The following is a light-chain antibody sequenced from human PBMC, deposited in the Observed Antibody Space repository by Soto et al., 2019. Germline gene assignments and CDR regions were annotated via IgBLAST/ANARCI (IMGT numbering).Light chain of an antibody. CDR2: GAS. CDR3: QQYNT. Sequence: EIVMTQSPATLSVSPGERATLSCRANQSVSSNLAWYQQKPGQAPRLLIYGASTRATGIPARFSGSGSGTEFTLTNSSLPSEDFAVYFCQQYNTFGQGTMVEIK. J-gene: IGKJ1*01. V-gene: IGKV3-15*01. CDR1: QSVSSN.